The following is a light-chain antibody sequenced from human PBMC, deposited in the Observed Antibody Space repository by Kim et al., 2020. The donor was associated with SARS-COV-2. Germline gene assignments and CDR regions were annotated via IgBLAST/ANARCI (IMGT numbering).Light chain of an antibody. CDR3: QLSDTTPA. CDR2: AAS. J-gene: IGKJ4*01. Sequence: LSASVGDRVTITCRTSQSISTFLNWYPHKPGKAPNLLIYAASNLESGVPSRFSGSGSGTDFTLTIDSLQPEDFATYYCQLSDTTPAFGGGTKREI. V-gene: IGKV1-39*01. CDR1: QSISTF.